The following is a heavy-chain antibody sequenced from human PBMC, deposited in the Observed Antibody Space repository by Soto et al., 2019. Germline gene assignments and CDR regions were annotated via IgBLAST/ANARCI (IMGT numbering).Heavy chain of an antibody. CDR1: SDPDRSHN. CDR2: VYYTGDT. J-gene: IGHJ6*02. D-gene: IGHD4-17*01. V-gene: IGHV4-59*08. CDR3: GRQGIDYLHGLVDV. Sequence: QVQLQQSGPRLVKPSETLSLTCTVSSDPDRSHNWGWIRQPPGRGLEWIGYVYYTGDTAYNPSLRGRVTLSADTSTNDISLTLNSVTAADTAVYYCGRQGIDYLHGLVDVWGQGTTVSVSS.